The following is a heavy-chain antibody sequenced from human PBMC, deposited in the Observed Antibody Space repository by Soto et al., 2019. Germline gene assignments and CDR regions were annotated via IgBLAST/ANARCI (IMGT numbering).Heavy chain of an antibody. CDR1: GYRMTRDL. D-gene: IGHD6-19*01. J-gene: IGHJ4*02. Sequence: LLNLDCKTAGYRMTRDLISWRRQAPGQGLEWMGWISAYNGNTNYAQKLQGRVTMTTDTSTSTAYMELRSLRSDDTAVYYCARKGRAVAGLDYWGQGTLVTVSS. CDR2: ISAYNGNT. V-gene: IGHV1-18*01. CDR3: ARKGRAVAGLDY.